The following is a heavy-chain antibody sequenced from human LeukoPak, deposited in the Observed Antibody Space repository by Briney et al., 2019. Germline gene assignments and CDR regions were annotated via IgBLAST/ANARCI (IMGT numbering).Heavy chain of an antibody. V-gene: IGHV3-23*01. CDR1: GFTFSSYS. CDR2: ISGSGGST. J-gene: IGHJ4*02. CDR3: AKLYSSSSITDY. D-gene: IGHD6-6*01. Sequence: GGSLRLSCAASGFTFSSYSMSWVRQAPGKGLEWVSAISGSGGSTYYADSVKGRFTISRDNSKNTLYLQMNSLRAEDTAVYYCAKLYSSSSITDYWGQGTLVTVSS.